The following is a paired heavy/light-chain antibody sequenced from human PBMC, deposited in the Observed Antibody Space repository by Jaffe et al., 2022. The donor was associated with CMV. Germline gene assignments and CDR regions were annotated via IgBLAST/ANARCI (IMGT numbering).Heavy chain of an antibody. CDR3: ARGLSGGGTWEPPYFYYYMDV. D-gene: IGHD2-15*01. CDR2: INPNSGGT. CDR1: GYRFTNYY. J-gene: IGHJ6*03. Sequence: QVQLVQSGAEVKEPGASVRVSCKASGYRFTNYYMHWVRQAPGQGLEWMGWINPNSGGTNYAQKFQDWVTMTRDTSISTAYMELRRLRSDDTAVYFCARGLSGGGTWEPPYFYYYMDVWGKGTTVTVSS. V-gene: IGHV1-2*04.
Light chain of an antibody. Sequence: QSALTQPRSVSGSPGQSVTISCTGTSSDVGGYNYVSWFQQHPGKAPKLMIYDVSERPSGVPDRFSGSKSGNTASLTISGLQAEDEADYYCCSYVGSYRHWVFGGGTKLTVV. J-gene: IGLJ3*02. CDR3: CSYVGSYRHWV. CDR2: DVS. V-gene: IGLV2-11*01. CDR1: SSDVGGYNY.